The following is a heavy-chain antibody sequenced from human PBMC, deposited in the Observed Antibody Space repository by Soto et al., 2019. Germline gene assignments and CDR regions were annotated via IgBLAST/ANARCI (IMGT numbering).Heavy chain of an antibody. CDR1: GFTFTTSS. D-gene: IGHD5-18*01. CDR2: ISGNGYTT. J-gene: IGHJ3*02. V-gene: IGHV3-23*01. CDR3: AKGVEHSTADAFET. Sequence: EVQVLESGGDLVQPGGSLRLTCAVSGFTFTTSSINWVRQAPGKGLEWVSSISGNGYTTYYADSVTGRSTISTDNSKSTVFLQMNSLRVEDTALYYCAKGVEHSTADAFETWGQGTMVTVSS.